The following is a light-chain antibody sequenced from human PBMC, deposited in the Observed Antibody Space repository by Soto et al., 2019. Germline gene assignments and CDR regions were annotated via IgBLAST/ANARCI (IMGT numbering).Light chain of an antibody. CDR2: NAS. V-gene: IGKV1-5*03. J-gene: IGKJ1*01. Sequence: DIQMTQSPSTLSASVGDRVTLTCRASQRISSWLAWYQQKPGKAPTLLIYNASSLESGVPARFSGSGSGTEFTLTISSLQPDDFATYYCQQYNRYSWTFGQGTKVEIK. CDR3: QQYNRYSWT. CDR1: QRISSW.